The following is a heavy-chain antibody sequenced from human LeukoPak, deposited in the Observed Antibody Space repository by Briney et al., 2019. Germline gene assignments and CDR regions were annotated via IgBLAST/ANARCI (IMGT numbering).Heavy chain of an antibody. Sequence: SETLSLTCAVYGGSLSGYYWSWIRQPPGKGLEWIGEINHSGSTNYNPSLKSRVTISVDTSKNQFSLKLSSVTAADTAVYYCARGDPIAALGYWGQGTLVTVSS. CDR2: INHSGST. D-gene: IGHD6-6*01. J-gene: IGHJ4*02. CDR1: GGSLSGYY. V-gene: IGHV4-34*01. CDR3: ARGDPIAALGY.